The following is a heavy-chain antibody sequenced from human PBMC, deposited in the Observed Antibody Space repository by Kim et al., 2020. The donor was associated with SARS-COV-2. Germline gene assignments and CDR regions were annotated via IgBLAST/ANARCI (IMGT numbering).Heavy chain of an antibody. V-gene: IGHV4-39*01. CDR2: IYYSGST. CDR3: ARITNVADY. D-gene: IGHD1-20*01. CDR1: GGSISSSSYY. J-gene: IGHJ4*02. Sequence: SETLSLTCTVSGGSISSSSYYWGWIRQPPGKGLEWIGSIYYSGSTYYNPSLKSRVTISVDTSKNQFSLKLSSVTAADTAVYYCARITNVADYWGQGTLVTVSS.